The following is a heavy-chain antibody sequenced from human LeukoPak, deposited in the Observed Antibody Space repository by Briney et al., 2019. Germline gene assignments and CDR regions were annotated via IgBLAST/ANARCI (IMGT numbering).Heavy chain of an antibody. D-gene: IGHD2-2*02. CDR1: GFTFSSYG. CDR2: IRYDATNT. Sequence: GGPLRLSCAASGFTFSSYGMHWVRQAPGRGLEWVAFIRYDATNTYYTDSVKGRFTISRDNSKNTLSLQMNSLRPEDTALYYCAKDPLYIDYWGQGTLVAVSS. CDR3: AKDPLYIDY. J-gene: IGHJ4*02. V-gene: IGHV3-30*02.